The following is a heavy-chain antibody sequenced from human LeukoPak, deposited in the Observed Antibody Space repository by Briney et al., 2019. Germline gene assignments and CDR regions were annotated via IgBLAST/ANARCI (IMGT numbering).Heavy chain of an antibody. CDR1: GYTFTGYY. Sequence: ASVKVSCKASGYTFTGYYMHWVRQAPGQGLEWMGWINPNTGGTNYAQKFQGGVTMTRDTSITTAYMELSRLRSDDTAVYYCARQVHYYYYGMDVWGQGTTVTVSS. J-gene: IGHJ6*02. CDR3: ARQVHYYYYGMDV. V-gene: IGHV1-2*02. D-gene: IGHD2-2*01. CDR2: INPNTGGT.